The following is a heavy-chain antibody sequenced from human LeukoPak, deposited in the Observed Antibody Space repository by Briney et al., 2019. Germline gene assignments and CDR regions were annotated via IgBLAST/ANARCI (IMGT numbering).Heavy chain of an antibody. J-gene: IGHJ4*02. CDR3: ARGDPAGLFDS. V-gene: IGHV4-59*01. CDR1: GGSISSYY. Sequence: KPTETLSLTCTVSGGSISSYYWSWIRQPPGKGLEWIGYIYYSGSTNYNPSLKSRVTISVDTSKNQFSLKLSPVTAADTAVYFCARGDPAGLFDSWGQGHLVTVSS. D-gene: IGHD3-10*01. CDR2: IYYSGST.